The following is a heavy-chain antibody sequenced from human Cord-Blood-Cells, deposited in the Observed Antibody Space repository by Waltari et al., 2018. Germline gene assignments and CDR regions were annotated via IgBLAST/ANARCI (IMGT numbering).Heavy chain of an antibody. D-gene: IGHD6-13*01. CDR1: GVTFSSYA. CDR3: AREGYSSSWYDAFDI. J-gene: IGHJ3*02. CDR2: INPIFGTA. Sequence: QVQLVQSGAEVKKPGSSVKVSCKASGVTFSSYAISWVRQAPGQGLEWMGGINPIFGTANYAQKFQGRVTITADESTSTAYMELSSLRSEDTAVYYCAREGYSSSWYDAFDIWGQGTMVTVSS. V-gene: IGHV1-69*01.